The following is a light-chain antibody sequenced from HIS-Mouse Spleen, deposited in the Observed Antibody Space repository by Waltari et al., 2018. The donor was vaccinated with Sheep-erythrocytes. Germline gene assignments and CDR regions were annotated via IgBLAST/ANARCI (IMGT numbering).Light chain of an antibody. CDR2: QDT. CDR3: QAWDSSIVV. J-gene: IGLJ2*01. Sequence: SSELTQPPSVSVSPGPTASLTCSGDKLGDKYACWYQQKPGQSPVLVIYQDTKRPSGIPERFSGSNSGNTATLTISGTQAMDEADYYCQAWDSSIVVFGGGTKLTVL. CDR1: KLGDKY. V-gene: IGLV3-1*01.